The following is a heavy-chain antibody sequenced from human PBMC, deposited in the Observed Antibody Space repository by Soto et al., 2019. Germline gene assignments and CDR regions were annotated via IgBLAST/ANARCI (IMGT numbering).Heavy chain of an antibody. D-gene: IGHD1-26*01. CDR2: INSDGSIT. V-gene: IGHV3-74*01. Sequence: EVQLVESGGGVVQPGGSLRLSCAASGFTLISYWLQWVRLVPGQGLVWVSLINSDGSITTYADSVRGRFTISRDNGRNTVYLQMSTLRVGETAVYYCVLAQSGGSRMDVWGKGTTV. CDR1: GFTLISYW. J-gene: IGHJ6*03. CDR3: VLAQSGGSRMDV.